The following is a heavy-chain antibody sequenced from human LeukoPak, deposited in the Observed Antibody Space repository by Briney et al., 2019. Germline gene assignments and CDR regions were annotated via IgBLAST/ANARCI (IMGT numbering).Heavy chain of an antibody. V-gene: IGHV3-33*01. Sequence: GGSLRLSCAASGFTFSSHGIHWVRQAPGKGLEWVSIIWYDGSDEYYADSVKGRFTISRDNSKNTLYLQMNSLRAEDTAVYYCARDGGYHSSGPFDYWGQGTLVTVSS. CDR3: ARDGGYHSSGPFDY. D-gene: IGHD3-22*01. J-gene: IGHJ4*02. CDR1: GFTFSSHG. CDR2: IWYDGSDE.